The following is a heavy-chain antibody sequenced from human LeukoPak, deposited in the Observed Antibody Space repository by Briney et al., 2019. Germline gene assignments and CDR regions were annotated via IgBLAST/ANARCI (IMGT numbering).Heavy chain of an antibody. CDR2: INGDGSST. CDR1: GFTFSGFW. CDR3: AQGTMDV. Sequence: GGSLRLSCAASGFTFSGFWMNWVRQAPGKGLVWVSRINGDGSSTDYADSVKGRFTISRDNAKNTLYLQMNSLRAEDTAVYYCAQGTMDVWGKGTTVTVPS. V-gene: IGHV3-74*01. J-gene: IGHJ6*03.